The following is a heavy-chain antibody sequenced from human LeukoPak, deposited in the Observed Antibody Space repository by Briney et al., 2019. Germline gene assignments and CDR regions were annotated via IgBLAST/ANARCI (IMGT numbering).Heavy chain of an antibody. D-gene: IGHD1-26*01. CDR1: GGTFSSYA. Sequence: ASVKVSCKASGGTFSSYAISWVRQAPGQGLEWMGGIIPIFGTANYAQKFQGRVTITADGSTSTAYMELSSLRSEDTAVYYCARDSGSLNSGSPEYYFDYWGQGTLVTVSS. CDR3: ARDSGSLNSGSPEYYFDY. J-gene: IGHJ4*02. CDR2: IIPIFGTA. V-gene: IGHV1-69*13.